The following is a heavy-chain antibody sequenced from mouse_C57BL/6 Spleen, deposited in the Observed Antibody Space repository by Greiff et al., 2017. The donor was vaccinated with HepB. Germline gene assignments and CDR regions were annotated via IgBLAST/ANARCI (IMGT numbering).Heavy chain of an antibody. CDR3: ASGDYGVYYAMDC. V-gene: IGHV1-82*01. CDR1: GYAFSSSW. CDR2: IYPGDGDT. Sequence: QVQLKQSGPELVKPGASVKISCKASGYAFSSSWMNWVKQRPGKGLEWIGRIYPGDGDTNYNGKFKGKATLTADKSSSTAYMQLSSLKSEDSAVYFCASGDYGVYYAMDCWGQGTSVTVSS. D-gene: IGHD2-4*01. J-gene: IGHJ4*01.